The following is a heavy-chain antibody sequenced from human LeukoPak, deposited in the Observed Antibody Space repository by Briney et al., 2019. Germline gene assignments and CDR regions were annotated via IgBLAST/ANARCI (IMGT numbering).Heavy chain of an antibody. CDR3: ARYGDYVFDL. J-gene: IGHJ4*02. Sequence: SETLSLTCTVSGDSIDSYYWSWIRQPPGKGLEWIGYIYYRGTTSYNPFLKSRVTISVDTSKNQFSLKLNSVTAADTAVYYCARYGDYVFDLWGQGTLVTVSS. CDR1: GDSIDSYY. D-gene: IGHD4-17*01. V-gene: IGHV4-59*01. CDR2: IYYRGTT.